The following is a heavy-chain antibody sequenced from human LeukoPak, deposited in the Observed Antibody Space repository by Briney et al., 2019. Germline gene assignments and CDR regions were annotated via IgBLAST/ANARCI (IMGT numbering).Heavy chain of an antibody. V-gene: IGHV3-23*01. Sequence: PGGSLRLSCAASGFTFSSYAMSWVRQAPGKGLEWVSAISGSGGSTYYADSVKGRFTISRDNSKNTLYLQMNSLRAEDTAVYYCAKDEEEQLVPRWDYWGQGTLVTVSS. D-gene: IGHD6-6*01. CDR3: AKDEEEQLVPRWDY. J-gene: IGHJ4*02. CDR2: ISGSGGST. CDR1: GFTFSSYA.